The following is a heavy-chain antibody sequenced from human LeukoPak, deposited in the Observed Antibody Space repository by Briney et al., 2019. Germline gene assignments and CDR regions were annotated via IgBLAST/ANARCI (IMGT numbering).Heavy chain of an antibody. CDR1: GGSISSGGYY. Sequence: PSQTLSLTCTVSGGSISSGGYYWSWIRQPPGKGLEWIGYIYHSGSTYYNPSLKSRVTISVDRSKNQFSLKLSSVTAADTAVCYCARDTGLSGSYRFDYWGQGTLVTVSS. D-gene: IGHD1-26*01. V-gene: IGHV4-30-2*01. J-gene: IGHJ4*02. CDR3: ARDTGLSGSYRFDY. CDR2: IYHSGST.